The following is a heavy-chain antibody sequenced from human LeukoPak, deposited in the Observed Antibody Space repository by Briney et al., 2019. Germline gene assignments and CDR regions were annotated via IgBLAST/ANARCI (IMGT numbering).Heavy chain of an antibody. CDR1: GGSFSGYY. CDR3: ASGGISGWYSIPSYYYYGMDV. Sequence: PSETLSLTSAVYGGSFSGYYWSWIRQPPRKGLEWIGEINHSGSTNYNPSLKSRVTISVDTSKNQFSLKLSSVTAARTAVYYCASGGISGWYSIPSYYYYGMDVWGQGTTVTVSS. D-gene: IGHD6-19*01. CDR2: INHSGST. J-gene: IGHJ6*02. V-gene: IGHV4-34*01.